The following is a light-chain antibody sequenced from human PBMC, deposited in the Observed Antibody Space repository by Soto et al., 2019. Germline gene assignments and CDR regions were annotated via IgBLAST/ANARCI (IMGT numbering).Light chain of an antibody. CDR2: GAS. CDR3: QQYNNWPRT. CDR1: QSVSSN. Sequence: EIVLTQSPATLSLSPGERATLSCRASQSVSSNLAWYQQDPGQAPRLLIYGASTRATGIPARFSGSGSGTEFTLTISSLQSEDFAVYYCQQYNNWPRTFGQGTKVDIK. V-gene: IGKV3-15*01. J-gene: IGKJ1*01.